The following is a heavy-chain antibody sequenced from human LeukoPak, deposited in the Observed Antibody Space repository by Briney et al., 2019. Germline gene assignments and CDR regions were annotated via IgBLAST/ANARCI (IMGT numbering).Heavy chain of an antibody. J-gene: IGHJ4*02. CDR3: ATGGTITTYY. Sequence: GASVKVSXKASGYTFTSYDINWVRQATGQGLEWMGWISAYNGNTNYAQKLQGRVTMTTDTSTSTAYMELRSLRSDDTAVYYCATGGTITTYYWGQGTLVTVSS. CDR1: GYTFTSYD. V-gene: IGHV1-18*01. D-gene: IGHD4-11*01. CDR2: ISAYNGNT.